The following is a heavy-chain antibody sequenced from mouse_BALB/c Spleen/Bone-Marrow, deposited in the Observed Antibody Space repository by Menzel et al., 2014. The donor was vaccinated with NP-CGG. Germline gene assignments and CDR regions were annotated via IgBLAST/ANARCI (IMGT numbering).Heavy chain of an antibody. CDR3: ARETGTYVMDY. CDR2: INPGTGYT. J-gene: IGHJ4*01. D-gene: IGHD4-1*01. CDR1: GYTFTNYW. V-gene: IGHV1-7*01. Sequence: VKLMESGAELTKPGDSVTMSCKASGYTFTNYWIYWIKQRPGQGLEWIGYINPGTGYTDYNPNFKDKATLTADKSSITAYMQLSSLTSEDSSVYYCARETGTYVMDYWGQGTSVTVAS.